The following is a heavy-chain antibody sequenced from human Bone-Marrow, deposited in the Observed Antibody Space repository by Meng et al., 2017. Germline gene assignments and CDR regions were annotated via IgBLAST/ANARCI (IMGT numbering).Heavy chain of an antibody. CDR2: IIPIFGTA. CDR1: GGTFSSYA. CDR3: ARGMILRAVAGVGLTPQSAYYFDY. J-gene: IGHJ4*02. D-gene: IGHD6-19*01. V-gene: IGHV1-69*05. Sequence: SVKVSCKASGGTFSSYAISWVRQAPGQGLEWMGGIIPIFGTANYAQKFQGRVTITTDESTSTAYMELSSLRSEDTAVYYCARGMILRAVAGVGLTPQSAYYFDYWGQGTLVTVSS.